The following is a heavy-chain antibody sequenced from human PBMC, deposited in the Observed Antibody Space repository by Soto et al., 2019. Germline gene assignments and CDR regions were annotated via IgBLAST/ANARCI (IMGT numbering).Heavy chain of an antibody. J-gene: IGHJ5*02. Sequence: PGGSLRLSCAASGISFGDYDMHLVRQASGRRLEWVSSIDCDDDTDYSDSVRGRFLISIENDSNSLYLQTTSLKVGDTAVSYCVSGEKRSSSGHRWFDPWGPGTLVTVSS. CDR3: VSGEKRSSSGHRWFDP. V-gene: IGHV3-13*01. D-gene: IGHD6-6*01. CDR1: GISFGDYD. CDR2: IDCDDDT.